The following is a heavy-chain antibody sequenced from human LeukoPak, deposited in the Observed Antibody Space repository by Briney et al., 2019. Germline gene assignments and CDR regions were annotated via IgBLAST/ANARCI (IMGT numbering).Heavy chain of an antibody. Sequence: KAGGSLRLSCAASGFSFSSYGMHWVRQAPGKGLEWVAVIWYDGSNKYYADSVKGRFTISRDNSKNTLYLQMNSLRAEDTAVYYCAKAPSYCSGGSCYVDYWGQGTLVTVSS. CDR2: IWYDGSNK. CDR1: GFSFSSYG. J-gene: IGHJ4*02. D-gene: IGHD2-15*01. CDR3: AKAPSYCSGGSCYVDY. V-gene: IGHV3-33*06.